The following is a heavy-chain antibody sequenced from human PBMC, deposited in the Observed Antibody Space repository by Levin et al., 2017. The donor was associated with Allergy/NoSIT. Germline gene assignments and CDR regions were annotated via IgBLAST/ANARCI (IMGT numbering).Heavy chain of an antibody. CDR2: ITGGGGNT. CDR3: AKKQGGTTGFSFDV. V-gene: IGHV3-23*01. CDR1: GFTFSDYA. D-gene: IGHD1-14*01. Sequence: GGSLRLSCAASGFTFSDYAMAWVRQAPGKGLEWVSVITGGGGNTYYGDSVKGRLTVSRDNSKNTLYLGMNSLRAEDTAIYYCAKKQGGTTGFSFDVWGQGTMVTVSS. J-gene: IGHJ3*01.